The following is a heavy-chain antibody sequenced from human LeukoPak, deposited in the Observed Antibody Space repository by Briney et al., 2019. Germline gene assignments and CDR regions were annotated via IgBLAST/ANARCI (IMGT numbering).Heavy chain of an antibody. CDR2: IIPIFGTA. CDR1: GGTFSSYA. D-gene: IGHD3-10*01. Sequence: SVKVSCKASGGTFSSYAFSWVRQAPGQGLEWMGGIIPIFGTANYAQKFQGRVTITADESTSTAYMELSSLRSEDTAVYYCARRTHYGSGSYYGEYYFDYWGQGTLVTVSS. V-gene: IGHV1-69*13. CDR3: ARRTHYGSGSYYGEYYFDY. J-gene: IGHJ4*02.